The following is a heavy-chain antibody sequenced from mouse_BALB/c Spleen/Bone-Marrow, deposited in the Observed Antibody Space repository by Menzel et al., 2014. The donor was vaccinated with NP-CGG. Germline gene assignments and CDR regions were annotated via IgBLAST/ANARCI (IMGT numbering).Heavy chain of an antibody. V-gene: IGHV4-1*02. D-gene: IGHD1-2*01. CDR2: INPESSTI. J-gene: IGHJ2*01. CDR3: TRLTYYGLTDY. CDR1: GFDFSRYW. Sequence: EVHLVESGGGLVQPGGSLKLSCTASGFDFSRYWMSWVRQAPGKGLQWIGEINPESSTINYTPSLKDKFIISRDNAKNTLCLQMSKVRPEDTALYYCTRLTYYGLTDYWGQGTTLTVSS.